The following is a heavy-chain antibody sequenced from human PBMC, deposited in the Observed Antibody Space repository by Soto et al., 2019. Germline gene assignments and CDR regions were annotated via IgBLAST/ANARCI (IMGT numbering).Heavy chain of an antibody. J-gene: IGHJ6*02. CDR2: INAGNGNT. D-gene: IGHD3-9*01. V-gene: IGHV1-3*01. CDR1: GYTFTSYA. Sequence: GASVKVSCKASGYTFTSYAMHWVRQAPGQRLEWMGWINAGNGNTKYSQKFQGRVTITRDTSASTAYMELSSLRSEDTAVYYCARSVTGYYYYYYGMDVWGQGTTVTVSS. CDR3: ARSVTGYYYYYYGMDV.